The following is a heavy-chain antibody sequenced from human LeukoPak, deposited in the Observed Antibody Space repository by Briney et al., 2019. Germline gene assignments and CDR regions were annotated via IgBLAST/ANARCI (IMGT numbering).Heavy chain of an antibody. CDR3: ARGDYSSGWDVRF. CDR2: IKQDGSEK. D-gene: IGHD6-19*01. Sequence: PGGSLRLSCAASGFTFSSYWMSWVRQAPGKGLEWVANIKQDGSEKYYVDSVKGRFTISRDNAKNSLYLQMNSLRAEDTAVYYCARGDYSSGWDVRFWGQGTLVTVSS. CDR1: GFTFSSYW. V-gene: IGHV3-7*01. J-gene: IGHJ4*02.